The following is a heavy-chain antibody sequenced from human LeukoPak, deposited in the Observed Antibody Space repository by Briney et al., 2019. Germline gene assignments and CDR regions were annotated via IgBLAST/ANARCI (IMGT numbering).Heavy chain of an antibody. CDR2: TYYRSKWYN. CDR3: TRGWNSLDY. J-gene: IGHJ4*02. Sequence: SQTLSLTFAISGDSVSSNSAAWNWIRQSPSRGLEWVGRTYYRSKWYNDYALSVRGRITINPDTSKNQFSLQLNSMTPEDTAVYYCTRGWNSLDYWGQGTLVTVSS. V-gene: IGHV6-1*01. D-gene: IGHD1-1*01. CDR1: GDSVSSNSAA.